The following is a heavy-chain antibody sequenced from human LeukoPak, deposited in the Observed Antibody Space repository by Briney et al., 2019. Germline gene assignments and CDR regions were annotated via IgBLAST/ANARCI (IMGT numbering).Heavy chain of an antibody. CDR3: AKYIQNVLAVFDP. D-gene: IGHD1-1*01. CDR2: ISSTSSAT. V-gene: IGHV3-23*01. CDR1: GFTFTTSS. Sequence: GGSLRLSCAASGFTFTTSSMAWFRQTPGAGLEWVSSISSTSSATYYTDSVKGRFTVSRDNSQNTLYLQMNSLRAEDTAIYYCAKYIQNVLAVFDPWGQGTLVTVSS. J-gene: IGHJ5*02.